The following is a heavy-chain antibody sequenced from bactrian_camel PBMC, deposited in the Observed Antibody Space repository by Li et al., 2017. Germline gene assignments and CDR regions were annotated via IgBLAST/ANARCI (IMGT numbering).Heavy chain of an antibody. CDR1: GFTFSNHY. D-gene: IGHD6*01. CDR2: ISGSSNT. Sequence: HVQLVESGGGLVQPGGSLRLSCAASGFTFSNHYMNWVRQAPGKGLEWVSSISGSSNTYYTNSVKGRFTIARDNIKNTVYLQMLSLKSEETALYYCAAGPWYTDEYKYWGQGTQVTVS. J-gene: IGHJ4*01. CDR3: AAGPWYTDEYKY. V-gene: IGHV3-2*01.